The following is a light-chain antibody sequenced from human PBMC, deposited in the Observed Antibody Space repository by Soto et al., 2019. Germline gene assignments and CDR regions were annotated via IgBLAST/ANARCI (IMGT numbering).Light chain of an antibody. CDR2: DTS. CDR1: TGAVTSGHY. J-gene: IGLJ3*02. Sequence: QSVVTQEPSLTVSPGGTVTLTCGSRTGAVTSGHYPYWFQQKPGQAPRTPIYDTSNKHSWTPARFSGSLLGGKAALTLSGAQPEDEAEYYCLLSYSGAWGVFGGGTKLTVL. V-gene: IGLV7-46*01. CDR3: LLSYSGAWGV.